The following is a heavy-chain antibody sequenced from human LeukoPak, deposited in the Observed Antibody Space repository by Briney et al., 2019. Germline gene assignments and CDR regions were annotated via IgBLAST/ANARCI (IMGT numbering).Heavy chain of an antibody. CDR3: ARNGDFGDYLDY. CDR2: ISYDGSNK. Sequence: GSLRLSCAASEFTFTTYGMHWVRQAPGKGLEWVTLISYDGSNKYYADSVKGRFTISRDNSKNTLYLQMNSLRAEDAAVFYCARNGDFGDYLDYWGQGTLVTVSS. J-gene: IGHJ4*02. V-gene: IGHV3-30*19. D-gene: IGHD3-3*01. CDR1: EFTFTTYG.